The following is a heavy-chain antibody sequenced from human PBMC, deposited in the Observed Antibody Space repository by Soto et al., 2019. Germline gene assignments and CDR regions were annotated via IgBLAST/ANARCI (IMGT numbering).Heavy chain of an antibody. CDR2: ISGSGGST. D-gene: IGHD4-17*01. CDR3: AKAPSPWTTTVTRLVFGMDV. V-gene: IGHV3-23*01. Sequence: GGSLRLSCAASGFTFSSYAMSWVRQAPGKGLEWVSAISGSGGSTYYADSVKGRFTISRDNSKNTLYLQMNSLRAEDTAVYYCAKAPSPWTTTVTRLVFGMDVWGQGTTVTVSS. CDR1: GFTFSSYA. J-gene: IGHJ6*02.